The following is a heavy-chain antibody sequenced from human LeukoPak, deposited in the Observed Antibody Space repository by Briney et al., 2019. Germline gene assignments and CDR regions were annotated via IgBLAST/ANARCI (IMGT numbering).Heavy chain of an antibody. J-gene: IGHJ4*02. CDR3: ARIWAEFQLVSDF. V-gene: IGHV1-18*01. Sequence: ASVRVSCKGSGYTFNSYLISWVRQVPGQGGEGMGWISGHNGNTDYAQKFKDRVTLTTDTSTSTAYMELRSLTSDDTAVYYCARIWAEFQLVSDFWGQGTLVTVSP. CDR2: ISGHNGNT. CDR1: GYTFNSYL. D-gene: IGHD3-10*01.